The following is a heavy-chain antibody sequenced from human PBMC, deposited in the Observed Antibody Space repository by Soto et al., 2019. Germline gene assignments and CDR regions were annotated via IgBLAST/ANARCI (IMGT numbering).Heavy chain of an antibody. Sequence: SETLSLTYTVSGGSISSDDYYWSWIRQPPGKGLEWIGYIYYSGSTYYNPSLKSRVTKSIDTSKNQFSLKLSSVTAADTAVYYCARAQLVGYYFDYWGQGTLVTVSS. J-gene: IGHJ4*02. V-gene: IGHV4-30-4*01. CDR2: IYYSGST. CDR1: GGSISSDDYY. D-gene: IGHD2-2*01. CDR3: ARAQLVGYYFDY.